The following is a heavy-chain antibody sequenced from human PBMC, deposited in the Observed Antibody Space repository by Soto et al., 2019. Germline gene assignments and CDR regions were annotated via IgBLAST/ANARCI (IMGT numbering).Heavy chain of an antibody. D-gene: IGHD2-21*01. CDR1: GYSFTTYW. CDR2: IYPSDSDT. Sequence: GESLKISCKGSGYSFTTYWIGWLRQGPGKVLEWMGIIYPSDSDTRYSPSFQGQVTISADKSISTAYLQWSSLKASDTAMYYCARRSTGGDLLYFEYWGQATLVIVS. V-gene: IGHV5-51*01. CDR3: ARRSTGGDLLYFEY. J-gene: IGHJ4*02.